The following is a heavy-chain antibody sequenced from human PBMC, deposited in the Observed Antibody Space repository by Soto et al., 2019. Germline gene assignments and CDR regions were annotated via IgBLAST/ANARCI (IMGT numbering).Heavy chain of an antibody. D-gene: IGHD6-13*01. CDR3: ARFAKEENPKVGSWYYFDY. V-gene: IGHV4-31*03. CDR2: IYYSGRT. CDR1: GGSISSGGYF. J-gene: IGHJ4*02. Sequence: SETLSLTCTVSGGSISSGGYFWSWVRQHRGKGLEWIGNIYYSGRTYYNPSLKSRVTISVDTSKNQFSLNLSSVTAADTAVYYCARFAKEENPKVGSWYYFDYWGQGTRVTVSS.